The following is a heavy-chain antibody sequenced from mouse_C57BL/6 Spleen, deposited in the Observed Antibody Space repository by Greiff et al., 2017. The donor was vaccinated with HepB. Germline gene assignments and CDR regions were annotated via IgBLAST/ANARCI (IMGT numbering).Heavy chain of an antibody. CDR1: GFSLTSYA. CDR2: IWTGGGT. D-gene: IGHD1-1*01. CDR3: ARNDYGSSYRYFDV. Sequence: VQRVESGPGLVAPSQSLSITCTVSGFSLTSYAISWVRQPPGKGLEWLGVIWTGGGTNYNSALKSRLSISKDNSKSQVFLKMNSLQTDDTARYYCARNDYGSSYRYFDVWGTGTTVTVSS. V-gene: IGHV2-9-1*01. J-gene: IGHJ1*03.